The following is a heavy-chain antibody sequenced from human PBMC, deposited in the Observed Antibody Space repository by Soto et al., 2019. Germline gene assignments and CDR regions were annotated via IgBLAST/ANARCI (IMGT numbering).Heavy chain of an antibody. Sequence: ASVKVSCKASGYTFTSYGITWVRQAPGQGLEWMGWISAYNGNTDYAQKLQGRVTMTRDTSISTAYMELSRLRSDDTAVYYCARTTDTYYYDSSGSRNRAFDIWGQGTMVTVSS. CDR1: GYTFTSYG. V-gene: IGHV1-18*01. CDR3: ARTTDTYYYDSSGSRNRAFDI. CDR2: ISAYNGNT. J-gene: IGHJ3*02. D-gene: IGHD3-22*01.